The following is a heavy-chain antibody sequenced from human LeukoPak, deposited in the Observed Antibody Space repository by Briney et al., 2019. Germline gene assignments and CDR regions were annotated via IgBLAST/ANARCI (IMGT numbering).Heavy chain of an antibody. D-gene: IGHD3-10*01. Sequence: SETLSLTCTVSGGSISSSSYYWSWIRQPAGKGLEWIGRIYTSGSTNYNPSLKSRVTMSVDTSKNQFSLKLSSVTAADTAVYYCARDGRGGSGSYYYYYYYMDVWGKGTTVTVSS. J-gene: IGHJ6*03. CDR1: GGSISSSSYY. CDR3: ARDGRGGSGSYYYYYYYMDV. V-gene: IGHV4-61*02. CDR2: IYTSGST.